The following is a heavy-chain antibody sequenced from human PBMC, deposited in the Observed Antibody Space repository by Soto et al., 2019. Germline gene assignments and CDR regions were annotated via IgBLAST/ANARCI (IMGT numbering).Heavy chain of an antibody. Sequence: SETLSLTSTVSGGSISSSSYYWGWIRQHPGKGREWIGSIYYSGSTYYNQSLKSRVTISVDTSKSQFSPKLSSVTAADTAVYYCARRKLFPDGYYGSGNTRDNWFDPWGQGTLVTVSS. CDR1: GGSISSSSYY. J-gene: IGHJ5*02. V-gene: IGHV4-39*01. D-gene: IGHD3-10*01. CDR3: ARRKLFPDGYYGSGNTRDNWFDP. CDR2: IYYSGST.